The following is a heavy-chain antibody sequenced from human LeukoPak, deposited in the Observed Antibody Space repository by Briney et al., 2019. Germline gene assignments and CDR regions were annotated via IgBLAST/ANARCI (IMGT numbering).Heavy chain of an antibody. CDR3: AREVGQYSSGWISSEYYFDY. CDR2: ITGSGGST. Sequence: GGTLRLSCAASGFTFSSYGMTWVRQAPGKGLEWVSAITGSGGSTYYADSVKGRFTISRDNSKNTLYLQMNSLRAEDTAVYYCAREVGQYSSGWISSEYYFDYWGQGTLVTVSP. J-gene: IGHJ4*02. V-gene: IGHV3-23*01. D-gene: IGHD6-19*01. CDR1: GFTFSSYG.